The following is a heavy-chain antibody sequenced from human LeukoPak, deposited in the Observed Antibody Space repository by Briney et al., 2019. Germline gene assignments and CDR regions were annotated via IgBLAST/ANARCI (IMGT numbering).Heavy chain of an antibody. J-gene: IGHJ6*03. Sequence: ASVKVSCKASGYTFTGYYMHWVRQAPGQGLGWMGWINPNSGGTNYAQKFQGRVTMTRDTSISTAYMELSRLRSDDTAVYYCARDHREGSTYYYYYMDVWGKGTTVTVSS. CDR3: ARDHREGSTYYYYYMDV. CDR2: INPNSGGT. D-gene: IGHD6-13*01. V-gene: IGHV1-2*02. CDR1: GYTFTGYY.